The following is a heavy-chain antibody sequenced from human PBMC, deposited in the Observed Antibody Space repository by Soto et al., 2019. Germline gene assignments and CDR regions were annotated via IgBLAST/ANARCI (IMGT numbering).Heavy chain of an antibody. Sequence: QVQLHESGPGLVRPSQTLSLTCNVSGGSISTADYYWSWIRQPPGKGLVWIGYIYYRGSTYYNPSLESRVAISIDTSKNQFSLNLTSVTAADTAVYYCVSDYDSGGYIGYWGQGTLVTVSS. CDR3: VSDYDSGGYIGY. CDR2: IYYRGST. V-gene: IGHV4-30-4*01. J-gene: IGHJ4*02. CDR1: GGSISTADYY. D-gene: IGHD3-22*01.